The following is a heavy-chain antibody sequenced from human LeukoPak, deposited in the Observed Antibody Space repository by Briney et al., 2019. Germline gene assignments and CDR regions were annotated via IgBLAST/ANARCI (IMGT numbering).Heavy chain of an antibody. Sequence: SETLSLTCAVSGGSISTSDYYWGWIRQPPGKGLEWIGSIYYSGSTYYNPFLKSRLTISGDTSKNQFSLKLSSATTADTAVYYCARHASGWYTDWGQGTLVTVSS. J-gene: IGHJ4*02. CDR1: GGSISTSDYY. CDR3: ARHASGWYTD. D-gene: IGHD6-19*01. V-gene: IGHV4-39*01. CDR2: IYYSGST.